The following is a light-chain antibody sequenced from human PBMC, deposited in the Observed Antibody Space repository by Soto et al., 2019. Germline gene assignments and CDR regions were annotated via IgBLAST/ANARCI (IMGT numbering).Light chain of an antibody. CDR3: NSYTSSSTLSV. V-gene: IGLV2-14*01. CDR1: RSDVGGYNF. J-gene: IGLJ1*01. Sequence: QSALTQPASVSGSHGHSITISCTGTRSDVGGYNFVSWYQQHPGKAPKLMIYDVSNRPSGVSNRFSGSKSGNTASLTISGLQAEDEADYYCNSYTSSSTLSVFGTGTKLTVL. CDR2: DVS.